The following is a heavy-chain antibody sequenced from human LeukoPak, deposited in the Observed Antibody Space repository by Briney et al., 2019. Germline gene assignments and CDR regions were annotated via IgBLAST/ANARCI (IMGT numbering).Heavy chain of an antibody. CDR1: GFTFDEHG. CDR2: INWSGGST. D-gene: IGHD2-2*01. CDR3: ARAPITSPFYFDY. V-gene: IGHV3-20*04. J-gene: IGHJ4*02. Sequence: RGSLRLSCTASGFTFDEHGMSWVRQVPGKGLELVSGINWSGGSTGYADPLRGRFTISRDNAKNSLYLQMDSLRAEDTALYYCARAPITSPFYFDYWGQGTLVTVSS.